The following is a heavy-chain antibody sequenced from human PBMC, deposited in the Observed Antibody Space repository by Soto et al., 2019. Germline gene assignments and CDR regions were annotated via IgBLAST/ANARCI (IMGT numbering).Heavy chain of an antibody. CDR2: IYYSGST. V-gene: IGHV4-31*03. CDR1: GGSISSGGYY. Sequence: PSATLSLTGTVSGGSISSGGYYWSWILQHPGKGLEWIGYIYYSGSTYYNPSLKSRVTISVDTSKNQFSLKLSSVTAADTAVYYCARGGDFWSGYYRRFDPWGQGTLVTVSS. J-gene: IGHJ5*02. D-gene: IGHD3-3*01. CDR3: ARGGDFWSGYYRRFDP.